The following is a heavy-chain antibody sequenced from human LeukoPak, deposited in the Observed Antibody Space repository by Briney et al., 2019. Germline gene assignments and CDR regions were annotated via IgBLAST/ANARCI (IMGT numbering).Heavy chain of an antibody. CDR3: AKGPGRWEPNY. Sequence: SETLSLTCTVSGGSISSGSYYWSWIRQPAGKGLEWIGRIYTSGSTNYNPSLKSRVTISVDTSKNQFSLKLSSVTAADTAVYYCAKGPGRWEPNYWGQGTLVTVSS. D-gene: IGHD1-26*01. CDR1: GGSISSGSYY. V-gene: IGHV4-61*02. CDR2: IYTSGST. J-gene: IGHJ4*02.